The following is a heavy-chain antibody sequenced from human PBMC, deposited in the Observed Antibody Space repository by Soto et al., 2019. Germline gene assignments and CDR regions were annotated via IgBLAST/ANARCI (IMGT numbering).Heavy chain of an antibody. CDR3: AKILGGYDILTGSADY. J-gene: IGHJ4*02. CDR1: GFTFSSYA. V-gene: IGHV3-23*01. CDR2: ISGSGGST. Sequence: GGSLRLSCAASGFTFSSYAMSWVRQAPGKGLEWVSAISGSGGSTYYADSVKGRFTISRDNSKNTLYLQMNSLRAEDTAVYYCAKILGGYDILTGSADYWGQGTLVTAPQ. D-gene: IGHD3-9*01.